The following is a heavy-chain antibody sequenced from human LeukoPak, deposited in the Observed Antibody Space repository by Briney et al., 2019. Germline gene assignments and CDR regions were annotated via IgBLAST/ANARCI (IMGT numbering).Heavy chain of an antibody. CDR2: IKQDGSEN. V-gene: IGHV3-7*01. CDR3: ARGSTTVTTRGYFDY. D-gene: IGHD4-17*01. CDR1: GFTFSSYW. Sequence: GGSLRLSCAASGFTFSSYWMSWVRQAPGKGLEWVANIKQDGSENSYVDSVKGRFTISRDNAKNSLYLQMNSLRAEDTAVYYCARGSTTVTTRGYFDYWGQGTLVTVSS. J-gene: IGHJ4*02.